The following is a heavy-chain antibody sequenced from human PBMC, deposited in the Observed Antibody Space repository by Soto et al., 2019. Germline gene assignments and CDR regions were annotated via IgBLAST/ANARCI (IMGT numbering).Heavy chain of an antibody. CDR3: ARGHTGRSYGMGV. J-gene: IGHJ6*04. D-gene: IGHD2-21*01. V-gene: IGHV6-1*01. CDR2: TYYRSKCYN. Sequence: SQTLSLTSAISGDSVSSNSDAWNWIRQSPSIGLEWLGRTYYRSKCYNDHSVSVKSRITINPDTSKNQFSLQLNSVTPEDTAVYYCARGHTGRSYGMGVWGKGTTVTYPQ. CDR1: GDSVSSNSDA.